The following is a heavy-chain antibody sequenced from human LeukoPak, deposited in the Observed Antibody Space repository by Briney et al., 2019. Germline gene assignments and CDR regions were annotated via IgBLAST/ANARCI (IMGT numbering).Heavy chain of an antibody. D-gene: IGHD3-3*01. V-gene: IGHV4-39*07. J-gene: IGHJ4*02. Sequence: PSETLSLTCTVSGGSIIIDNYYWAWIRQPPGKGLEWIGSIHYSGDAYYNPSLKSRVTISVDRSNNQFSLKLSTVTAADTAVYYCARRARVWRCFDYWGQGTLVTVSS. CDR1: GGSIIIDNYY. CDR3: ARRARVWRCFDY. CDR2: IHYSGDA.